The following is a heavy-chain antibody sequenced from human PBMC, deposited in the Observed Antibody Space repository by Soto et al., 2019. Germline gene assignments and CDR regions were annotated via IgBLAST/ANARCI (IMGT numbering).Heavy chain of an antibody. CDR1: GGTFSSYA. V-gene: IGHV1-69*01. J-gene: IGHJ6*02. CDR2: IIPIFGTA. Sequence: QVQLVQSGAEVKKPGSSVKVSCKASGGTFSSYAISWVRQAPGQGLEWMGGIIPIFGTANYAQKFQGRVTITADESTSTAYMELSSLRSEDTAVYYCARPSGSYYGEDYYYGMHVWGQGTTVTVSS. D-gene: IGHD1-26*01. CDR3: ARPSGSYYGEDYYYGMHV.